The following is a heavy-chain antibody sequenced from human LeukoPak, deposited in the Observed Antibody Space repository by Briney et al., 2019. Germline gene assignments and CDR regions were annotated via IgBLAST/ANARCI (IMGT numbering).Heavy chain of an antibody. Sequence: SQTLSLTCTVSGGSISSGRNYWTWLRQPAGTGLEWIGRIYIFSGITNYNPSLKSRVTISVDTSKNQLSLKLTSVTAADTAVYYCAREGRSRGIFGYWGQGTLVTVSS. D-gene: IGHD3-16*01. J-gene: IGHJ4*02. V-gene: IGHV4-61*02. CDR1: GGSISSGRNY. CDR2: IYIFSGIT. CDR3: AREGRSRGIFGY.